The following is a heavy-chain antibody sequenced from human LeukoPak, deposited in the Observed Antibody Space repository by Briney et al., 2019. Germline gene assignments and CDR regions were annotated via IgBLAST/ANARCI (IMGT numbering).Heavy chain of an antibody. V-gene: IGHV3-7*03. CDR2: IQQDGSEK. CDR3: AKMGIVATIPSFDY. CDR1: GGSISSYY. Sequence: PSETLSLTCTVSGGSISSYYWSWIRQPPGKGLEWVANIQQDGSEKYYVDSVKGRFTISRDNAKNSLYLQMNSLRAEDTAVYYCAKMGIVATIPSFDYWGQGTLVTVSS. D-gene: IGHD5-12*01. J-gene: IGHJ4*02.